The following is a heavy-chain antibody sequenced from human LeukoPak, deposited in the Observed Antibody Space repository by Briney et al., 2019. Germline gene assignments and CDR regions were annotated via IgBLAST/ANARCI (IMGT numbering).Heavy chain of an antibody. D-gene: IGHD6-6*01. CDR1: GGSFSGYY. CDR3: ARGFNPESSPPDDAFDI. V-gene: IGHV4-34*01. CDR2: INHSGST. J-gene: IGHJ3*02. Sequence: PSETLSLTCAVYGGSFSGYYWSWIRQAPGKGLEWIGEINHSGSTNYNPSLKSRVTISVDTSKNQFSLKLSSVTAADTAVYYCARGFNPESSPPDDAFDIWGQGTMVTVSS.